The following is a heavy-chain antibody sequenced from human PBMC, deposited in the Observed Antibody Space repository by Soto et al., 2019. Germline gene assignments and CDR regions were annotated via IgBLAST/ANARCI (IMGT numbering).Heavy chain of an antibody. CDR1: GGSISSGSYS. V-gene: IGHV4-30-2*01. Sequence: QLQLQESGSGLVKPSQTLSLTCAVSGGSISSGSYSWTWIRQPPGKGLEWIAYIYHTGSTYYNPSLKSQVSLSVDTSKNQFSLKLSSVTAADTAVYYCARARYCSGGSCYSDYWGQGTLVTVSS. CDR2: IYHTGST. CDR3: ARARYCSGGSCYSDY. D-gene: IGHD2-15*01. J-gene: IGHJ4*02.